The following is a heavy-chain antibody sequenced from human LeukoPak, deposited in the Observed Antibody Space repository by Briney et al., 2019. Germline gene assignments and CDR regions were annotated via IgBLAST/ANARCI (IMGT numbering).Heavy chain of an antibody. V-gene: IGHV3-33*08. J-gene: IGHJ4*02. Sequence: GGSLRLSCAASGFTFSSYGMHWVRQAPGKGLEWVAVIYYDGSDKYYVDSVKGRFAVSRDNSKNTLYLQMNNLRVEDTAIYHCARDRSQHYFDYWGQGALVTVSS. D-gene: IGHD5-18*01. CDR1: GFTFSSYG. CDR2: IYYDGSDK. CDR3: ARDRSQHYFDY.